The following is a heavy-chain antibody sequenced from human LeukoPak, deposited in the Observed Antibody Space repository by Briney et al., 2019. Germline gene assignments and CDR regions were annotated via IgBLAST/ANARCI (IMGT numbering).Heavy chain of an antibody. Sequence: GGSLRLSCAASGFTFSDYYMSWIRQAPGKGLAWVSYISSSSSYTNYADSVKGRFTISRDNAKNSLYLQMNSLRAEDTAVYYCARDSGSGYSGYVPFDYWGQGTLVTVSS. CDR2: ISSSSSYT. D-gene: IGHD5-12*01. V-gene: IGHV3-11*06. J-gene: IGHJ4*02. CDR1: GFTFSDYY. CDR3: ARDSGSGYSGYVPFDY.